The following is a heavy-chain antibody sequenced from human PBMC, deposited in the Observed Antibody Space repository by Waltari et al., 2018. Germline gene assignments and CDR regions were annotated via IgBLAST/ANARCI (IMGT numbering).Heavy chain of an antibody. V-gene: IGHV3-21*01. Sequence: EVQLVESGGGLVKPGGSLRLSCAASGFTFRNYSMTWVRQAPGKGLEWVSSISRSSSYIYYADSVKGRFTISRDNAKNSLYLQMNSLRAEDTAVYYCARDLTTCSGGSCYLGAPDY. D-gene: IGHD2-15*01. CDR3: ARDLTTCSGGSCYLGAPDY. CDR2: ISRSSSYI. J-gene: IGHJ4*01. CDR1: GFTFRNYS.